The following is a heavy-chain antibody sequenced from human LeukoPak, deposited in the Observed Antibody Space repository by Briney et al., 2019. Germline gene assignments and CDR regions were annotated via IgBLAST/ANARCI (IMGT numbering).Heavy chain of an antibody. D-gene: IGHD3-22*01. J-gene: IGHJ4*02. Sequence: SQTLSLTCTVFGGSISSGGYYWSWIRQHPGKGLEWIGYIYYSGSTYYNPSLKSRVTISVDTSKNQFSLKLSSVTAADTAVYYCARGKEGDYDSSGYYSYWGQGTLVTVSS. CDR1: GGSISSGGYY. CDR3: ARGKEGDYDSSGYYSY. CDR2: IYYSGST. V-gene: IGHV4-31*03.